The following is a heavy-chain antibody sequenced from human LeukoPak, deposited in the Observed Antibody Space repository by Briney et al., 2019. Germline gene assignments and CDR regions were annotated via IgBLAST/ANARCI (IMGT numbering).Heavy chain of an antibody. Sequence: GGSLRLSCIASGFSFSDHYMEWVRQAPGKGLEYVSAISSNGGSTYYADSVKGRFTISRDNSKNTLYLQMSSLRAEDTAVYYCVKREYSGYDNWGQGTLVTVSS. D-gene: IGHD5-12*01. CDR1: GFSFSDHY. CDR2: ISSNGGST. J-gene: IGHJ4*02. V-gene: IGHV3-64D*06. CDR3: VKREYSGYDN.